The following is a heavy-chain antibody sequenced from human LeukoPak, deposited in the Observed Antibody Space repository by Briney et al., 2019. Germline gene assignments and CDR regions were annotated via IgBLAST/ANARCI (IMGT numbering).Heavy chain of an antibody. Sequence: SETLSLTCSVSGGSISSGGYYWSWIRQHPGKGLEWIGYIYYSRSTYYNPSLKSRITISVDTSKNQFSLKLNSVTAADTAVYYCAKHSGYGVYYFDYWGQGTLVTVSS. CDR2: IYYSRST. V-gene: IGHV4-31*03. CDR3: AKHSGYGVYYFDY. D-gene: IGHD5-12*01. CDR1: GGSISSGGYY. J-gene: IGHJ4*02.